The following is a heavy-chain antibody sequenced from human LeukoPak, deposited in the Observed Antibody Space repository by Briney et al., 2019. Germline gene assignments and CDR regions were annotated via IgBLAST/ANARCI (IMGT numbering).Heavy chain of an antibody. D-gene: IGHD2-15*01. J-gene: IGHJ4*02. CDR1: GYTFTGYY. CDR3: ARDGDIVVVAFYFDY. Sequence: VASVKVSCKASGYTFTGYYMHWVRQAPGQGLEWMGWINPNSGGTNYAQKFQGRVTMTRDTSISTAYMELSRLRSDDTAVYYCARDGDIVVVAFYFDYWGQGTLVTVSS. V-gene: IGHV1-2*02. CDR2: INPNSGGT.